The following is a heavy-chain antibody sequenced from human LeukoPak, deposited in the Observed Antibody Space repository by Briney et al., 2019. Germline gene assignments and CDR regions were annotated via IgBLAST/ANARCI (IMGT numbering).Heavy chain of an antibody. Sequence: GSLRLSCAASGFTFNSSAMSWVRPAPGKGLGWVSAISNNGGYTYYADSVQGRFTISRDNSKSTLCLQMNSLRAEDTAVYYCAKQLGYCSDGSCYFPYWGQGTLVTVSS. CDR3: AKQLGYCSDGSCYFPY. V-gene: IGHV3-23*01. D-gene: IGHD2-15*01. CDR2: ISNNGGYT. J-gene: IGHJ4*02. CDR1: GFTFNSSA.